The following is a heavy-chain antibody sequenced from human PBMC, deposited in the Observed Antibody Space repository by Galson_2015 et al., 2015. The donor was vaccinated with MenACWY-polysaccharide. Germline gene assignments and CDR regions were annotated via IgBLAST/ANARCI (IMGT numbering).Heavy chain of an antibody. CDR3: ARDMDLWEPGDFDY. CDR1: GYTFTGYY. V-gene: IGHV1-2*06. CDR2: INPNSGGT. D-gene: IGHD1-26*01. Sequence: SVKVSCKASGYTFTGYYMHWVRQAPGQGLEWMGRINPNSGGTNYAQKFQGRVTMTRDTSISTAYMELSRLRSDDTAVYYCARDMDLWEPGDFDYWGQGTLVTVSS. J-gene: IGHJ4*02.